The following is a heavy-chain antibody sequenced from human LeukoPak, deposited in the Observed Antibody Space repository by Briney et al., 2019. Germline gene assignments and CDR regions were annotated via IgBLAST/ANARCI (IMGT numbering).Heavy chain of an antibody. CDR2: IYYSGST. D-gene: IGHD3-3*02. J-gene: IGHJ5*02. CDR3: ARPIRPRWFDP. V-gene: IGHV4-39*01. CDR1: SGSISSSSYY. Sequence: SETLSLTCTVSSGSISSSSYYWGWIRQPPGKGLEWIGNIYYSGSTYYNPSLKSRVTISVDTSKSHFSLKLSSVTAADTAVYYCARPIRPRWFDPWGQGTLVTVSS.